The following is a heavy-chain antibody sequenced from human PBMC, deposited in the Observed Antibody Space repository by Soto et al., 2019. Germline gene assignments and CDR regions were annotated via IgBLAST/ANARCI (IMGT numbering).Heavy chain of an antibody. V-gene: IGHV1-69*13. CDR2: VIPIGGTA. D-gene: IGHD3-9*01. Sequence: SVTVSCKFSGGTFKSYAISWLRQPPGQGLEWMGGVIPIGGTASHAQIVQGGVTRTADESTSTAYMELRRLRFDDTAVYYCSRDREVTGADYYALDVWGQGTTVTVSS. CDR3: SRDREVTGADYYALDV. CDR1: GGTFKSYA. J-gene: IGHJ6*02.